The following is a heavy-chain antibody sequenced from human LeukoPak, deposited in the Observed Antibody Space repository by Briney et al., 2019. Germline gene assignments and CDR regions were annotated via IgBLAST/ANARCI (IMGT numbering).Heavy chain of an antibody. J-gene: IGHJ4*02. CDR3: ARESTDYGDYYFDY. CDR1: GYTFSGYY. Sequence: EGSVSLSCKASGYTFSGYYMHWVRQAPGQGLEWMGWINPNSGGTYYAQKFQGRVTMTRDTSISTAYMELSRLRSDDTAVYYCARESTDYGDYYFDYWGQGTLVTVSS. CDR2: INPNSGGT. V-gene: IGHV1-2*02. D-gene: IGHD4-17*01.